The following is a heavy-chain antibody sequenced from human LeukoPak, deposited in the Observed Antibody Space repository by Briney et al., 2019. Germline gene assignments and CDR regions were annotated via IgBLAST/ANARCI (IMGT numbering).Heavy chain of an antibody. D-gene: IGHD1-26*01. J-gene: IGHJ6*02. CDR1: SGSISSGGYY. Sequence: PSETLSLTCTVSSGSISSGGYYWSWIRQHPGKGLEWIGYIYYSGSTSYNPSLKSRVTISVDTSKNQFSLKLSSVTAADTAVYYCARARSGRYYYYGMDVWGLGTTVTVSS. V-gene: IGHV4-31*03. CDR3: ARARSGRYYYYGMDV. CDR2: IYYSGST.